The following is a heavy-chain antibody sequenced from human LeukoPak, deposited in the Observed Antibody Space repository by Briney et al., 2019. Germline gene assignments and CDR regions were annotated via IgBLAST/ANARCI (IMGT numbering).Heavy chain of an antibody. CDR3: ARAFLVGYSPEEYFFDY. D-gene: IGHD2-15*01. CDR2: TYHSGTT. V-gene: IGHV4-4*02. Sequence: SETLSLTCTVSGGSIRSSSWWCWVRQPPGKGLECIGETYHSGTTNYNPSLSSRVTISVDESKNQFSLKLTSVTAADTAVYYCARAFLVGYSPEEYFFDYWGQGALVTVSS. CDR1: GGSIRSSSW. J-gene: IGHJ4*02.